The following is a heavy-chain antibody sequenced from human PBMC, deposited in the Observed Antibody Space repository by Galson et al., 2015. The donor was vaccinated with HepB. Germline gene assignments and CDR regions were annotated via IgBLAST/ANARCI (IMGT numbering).Heavy chain of an antibody. V-gene: IGHV1-69*10. Sequence: SVKVSCKASGGTFSSYAISWVRQAPGQGLEWMGGIIPILGIANYAQKFQGRVTINADKSTSTAYMELSSLRSEDTAVYYCARGSQRYVYYYGMDVWGQGTTFTVSS. CDR2: IIPILGIA. J-gene: IGHJ6*02. CDR3: ARGSQRYVYYYGMDV. CDR1: GGTFSSYA. D-gene: IGHD1-1*01.